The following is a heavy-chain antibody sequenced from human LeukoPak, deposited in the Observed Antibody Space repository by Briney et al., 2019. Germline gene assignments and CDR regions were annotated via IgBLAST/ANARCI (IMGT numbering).Heavy chain of an antibody. CDR1: GYTFTNYG. V-gene: IGHV1-18*01. J-gene: IGHJ5*02. D-gene: IGHD1-26*01. CDR3: ARVLVGATNWFDP. CDR2: ISPYNANT. Sequence: ASVTVSFKASGYTFTNYGISWVRQAPGQGGEGMGWISPYNANTNYAQKLQGRVTITTDTSTSTAYMELRSLRSDDTAVYYCARVLVGATNWFDPWGQGTLVTVSS.